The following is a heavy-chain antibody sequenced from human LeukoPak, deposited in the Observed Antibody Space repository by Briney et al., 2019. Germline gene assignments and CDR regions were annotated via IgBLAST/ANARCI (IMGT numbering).Heavy chain of an antibody. D-gene: IGHD4-23*01. Sequence: SETLYLTCTVSGGSISSYYWSWIRQPPGKGLEWIGYIYYSGSTNYNPSLKSRVTISVDTSKNQFSLKLSSVTAADTAVYYCARGLRWPTYYFDYWGQGTLVTVSS. CDR3: ARGLRWPTYYFDY. CDR1: GGSISSYY. J-gene: IGHJ4*02. CDR2: IYYSGST. V-gene: IGHV4-59*01.